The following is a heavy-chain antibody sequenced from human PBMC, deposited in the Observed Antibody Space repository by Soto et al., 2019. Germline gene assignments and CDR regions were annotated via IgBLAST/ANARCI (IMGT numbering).Heavy chain of an antibody. V-gene: IGHV4-31*03. Sequence: TLSLTCTVSGGSISSGGYYWSWIRQHPGKGLEWIGYIYYSGSTYYNPSLKSRVTISVDTSKNQFSLRLSSVTAADTAVYYCARVGSGYSYGYFDYWGQGTLVTVSS. J-gene: IGHJ4*02. CDR3: ARVGSGYSYGYFDY. CDR2: IYYSGST. CDR1: GGSISSGGYY. D-gene: IGHD5-18*01.